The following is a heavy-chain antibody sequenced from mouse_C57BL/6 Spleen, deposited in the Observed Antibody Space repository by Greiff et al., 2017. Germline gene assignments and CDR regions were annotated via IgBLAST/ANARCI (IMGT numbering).Heavy chain of an antibody. CDR3: AKTAQATRFDY. V-gene: IGHV1-82*01. CDR1: GYAFSSSW. J-gene: IGHJ2*01. Sequence: QVQLQQSGPELVTPGASVKISCKASGYAFSSSWMNWVKQRPGKGLEWIGRIYPGDGDTKYNGKFKGKATLTADKSSSTAYMQLSSLTSEDSAVYFCAKTAQATRFDYWGQGTTLTVSS. D-gene: IGHD3-2*02. CDR2: IYPGDGDT.